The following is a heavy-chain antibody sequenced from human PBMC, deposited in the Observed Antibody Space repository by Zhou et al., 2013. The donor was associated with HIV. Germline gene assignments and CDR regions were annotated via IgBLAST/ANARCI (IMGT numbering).Heavy chain of an antibody. CDR2: VHYTGIN. J-gene: IGHJ4*02. CDR3: VRDRSGGSCNARGCRSFDY. D-gene: IGHD2-15*01. CDR1: GYSIRNGYF. Sequence: QVQLQESGPGLMKPSETLSLTCAVSGYSIRNGYFWGWIRQPPGKGLEWIGSVHYTGINYYTPSLESRVTISVDTSKNQISLKLTSVTAADTAVYFCVRDRSGGSCNARGCRSFDYWGQGTLVTVSS. V-gene: IGHV4-38-2*02.